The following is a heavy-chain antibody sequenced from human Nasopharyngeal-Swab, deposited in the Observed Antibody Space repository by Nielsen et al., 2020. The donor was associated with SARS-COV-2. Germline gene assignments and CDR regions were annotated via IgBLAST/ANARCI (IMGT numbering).Heavy chain of an antibody. CDR1: GFTFTNYY. CDR2: INPSGGSP. D-gene: IGHD2-2*01. V-gene: IGHV1-46*01. J-gene: IGHJ4*02. CDR3: ARDPMMCRGTSCAFDH. Sequence: ASVKVSCKASGFTFTNYYIHWVRQAPGQGLEWMAIINPSGGSPTYAQRFQGRVTMTWDTSTGTVYMEISSLRFDDTAVYYCARDPMMCRGTSCAFDHWGQGTLVTVSS.